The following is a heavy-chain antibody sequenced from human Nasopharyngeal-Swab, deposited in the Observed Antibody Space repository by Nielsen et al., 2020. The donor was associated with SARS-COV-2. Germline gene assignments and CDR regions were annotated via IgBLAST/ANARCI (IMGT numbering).Heavy chain of an antibody. Sequence: WIRQPPGKGLEWIGEIYHSGSTNYNPSLKSRVTISVDKSRNQFSLELSSVTAADTAVYYCARANPEPSTSSGWYGRLVHYFDYWGQGTLVTVSS. V-gene: IGHV4-4*02. CDR3: ARANPEPSTSSGWYGRLVHYFDY. CDR2: IYHSGST. J-gene: IGHJ4*02. D-gene: IGHD6-19*01.